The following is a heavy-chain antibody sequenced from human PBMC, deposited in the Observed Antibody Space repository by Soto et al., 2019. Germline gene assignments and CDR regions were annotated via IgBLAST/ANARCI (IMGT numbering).Heavy chain of an antibody. D-gene: IGHD3-22*01. CDR1: GFTFSSYS. V-gene: IGHV3-21*01. Sequence: PGGSLRLSCAASGFTFSSYSMNWVRQAPGKGLEWVSSISSSSSYIYYADSVKGRFTISRDNAKNSLYLQMNSLRAEDTAVYYCVSVSYYYDSSGKGYWGQGTLVTVSS. CDR3: VSVSYYYDSSGKGY. J-gene: IGHJ4*02. CDR2: ISSSSSYI.